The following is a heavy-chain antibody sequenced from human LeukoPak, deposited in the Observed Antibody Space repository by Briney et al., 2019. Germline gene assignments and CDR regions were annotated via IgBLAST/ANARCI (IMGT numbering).Heavy chain of an antibody. CDR2: LYSSGST. D-gene: IGHD7-27*01. CDR3: ARVWGEINYLDP. Sequence: GGSLRLSCPTSGFAASSSYMSWVRRAPGKGLEWVSILYSSGSTYYADSVKGRFTISRDISKNTLYLEMNSLRSEDTAVYYCARVWGEINYLDPWGQGTLVTVSS. V-gene: IGHV3-53*01. CDR1: GFAASSSY. J-gene: IGHJ5*02.